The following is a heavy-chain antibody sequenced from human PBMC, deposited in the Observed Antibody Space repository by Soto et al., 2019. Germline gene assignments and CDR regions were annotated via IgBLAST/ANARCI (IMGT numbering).Heavy chain of an antibody. CDR3: ARDRHDSVIRGIGFDR. CDR2: TYYRSKWYN. J-gene: IGHJ5*02. V-gene: IGHV6-1*01. D-gene: IGHD2-15*01. Sequence: KQSPTLSLTCAISGDSVSSNSAAWNWIRQSPLRGLEWLGRTYYRSKWYNNYAVSVKGRITVNPDTSTNQFSLQLDSVTPEDTAVYYCARDRHDSVIRGIGFDRWGQGTLVTVSS. CDR1: GDSVSSNSAA.